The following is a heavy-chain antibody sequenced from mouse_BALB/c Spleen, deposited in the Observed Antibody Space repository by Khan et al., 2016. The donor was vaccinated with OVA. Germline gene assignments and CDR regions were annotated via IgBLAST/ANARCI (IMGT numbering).Heavy chain of an antibody. CDR1: GYSFTGYF. CDR3: ARIYGSDFDY. J-gene: IGHJ2*01. Sequence: VQLKQSGPELVKPGASVKISCKASGYSFTGYFMNWVMQSHGKSLEWIGRINPHIGETFYNQKFKGKATLTVDESSSTASMELRSLASEDSAVYYCARIYGSDFDYWGQGTTLTVSS. V-gene: IGHV1-20*02. D-gene: IGHD1-1*01. CDR2: INPHIGET.